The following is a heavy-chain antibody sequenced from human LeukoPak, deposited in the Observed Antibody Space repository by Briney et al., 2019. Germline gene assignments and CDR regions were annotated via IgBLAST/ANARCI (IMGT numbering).Heavy chain of an antibody. CDR3: ARLPRHYYYYYMDV. CDR2: INHSGST. V-gene: IGHV4-34*01. CDR1: GFTFSSYG. Sequence: GSLRLSCAASGFTFSSYGMSWVRQPPGKGLEWIGEINHSGSTNYNPSLKSRVTISVDTSKNQFSLKLSSVTAADTAVYYCARLPRHYYYYYMDVWGKGTTVTISS. J-gene: IGHJ6*03.